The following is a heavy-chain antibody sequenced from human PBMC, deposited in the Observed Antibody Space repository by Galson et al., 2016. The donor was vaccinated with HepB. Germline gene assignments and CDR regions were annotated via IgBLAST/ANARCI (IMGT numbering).Heavy chain of an antibody. J-gene: IGHJ6*02. CDR3: AKEGGISTTMLDYYYHYDMDV. D-gene: IGHD3-10*02. Sequence: SLRLSCAAPGFTFSDYGMHWVRQAPGKGLEWVAVISYDGTNTYYVDSVKGRFTISRDNSKNTLFLQMDSLRLEDTAAYYCAKEGGISTTMLDYYYHYDMDVWGQGTTVTVSS. CDR2: ISYDGTNT. V-gene: IGHV3-30*18. CDR1: GFTFSDYG.